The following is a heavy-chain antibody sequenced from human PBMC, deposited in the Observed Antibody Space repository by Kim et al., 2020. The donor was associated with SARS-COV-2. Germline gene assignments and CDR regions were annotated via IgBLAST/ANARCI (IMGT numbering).Heavy chain of an antibody. CDR2: ISGSGGST. D-gene: IGHD2-15*01. Sequence: GGSLRLSCAASGFTFSSYAMSWVRQAPGKGLEWVSAISGSGGSTYYADSVKGRFTISRDNSKNTLYLQMNSLRAEDTAVYYCAKDLNGGYCSGGSCYSLWAEVDYWGQGTLVTVSS. CDR1: GFTFSSYA. CDR3: AKDLNGGYCSGGSCYSLWAEVDY. V-gene: IGHV3-23*01. J-gene: IGHJ4*02.